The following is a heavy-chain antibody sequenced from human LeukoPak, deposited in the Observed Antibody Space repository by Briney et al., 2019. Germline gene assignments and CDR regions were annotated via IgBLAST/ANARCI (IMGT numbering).Heavy chain of an antibody. J-gene: IGHJ4*02. CDR3: ARALSWDRLGLLTVVY. V-gene: IGHV1-2*02. Sequence: ASVKVSCKASGYAFTGYYMHWVRQAPGQGLEWMGWINPNSGGTNYAQKFQGRVTMTRDTSISTAYMELSRLSSDDTAVYYCARALSWDRLGLLTVVYWGQGTLVTVSS. CDR1: GYAFTGYY. CDR2: INPNSGGT. D-gene: IGHD1-26*01.